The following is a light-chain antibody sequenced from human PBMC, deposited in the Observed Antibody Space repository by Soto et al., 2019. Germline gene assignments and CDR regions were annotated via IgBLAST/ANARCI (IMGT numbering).Light chain of an antibody. CDR3: LQHNSYSIT. CDR1: QSISSY. Sequence: IQMTQSPSSLSASVGDRVTITCRASQSISSYLNWYQQKPGKAPKLLIYAASSLQSGVPSRFSGSGSGTEFTLTISSLQPEDFATYYCLQHNSYSITFGQGTRLEIK. J-gene: IGKJ5*01. V-gene: IGKV1-17*01. CDR2: AAS.